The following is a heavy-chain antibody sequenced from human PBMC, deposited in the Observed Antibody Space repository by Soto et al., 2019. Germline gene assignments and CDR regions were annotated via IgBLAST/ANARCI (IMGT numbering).Heavy chain of an antibody. Sequence: PSETLSLTCTVSGVSINSNRYYWAWIRQPPGKGLEWIGSIFYTGSTYYSPSLKSRVTISVDTSKNQFSLKLSSVTAADTAVYYCETDLRFWGFYGMDGWGQGTTVTVSS. CDR2: IFYTGST. J-gene: IGHJ6*02. V-gene: IGHV4-39*07. CDR3: ETDLRFWGFYGMDG. D-gene: IGHD3-16*01. CDR1: GVSINSNRYY.